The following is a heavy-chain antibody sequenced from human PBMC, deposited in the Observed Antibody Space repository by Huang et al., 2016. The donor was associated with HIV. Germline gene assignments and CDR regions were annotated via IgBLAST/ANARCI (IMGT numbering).Heavy chain of an antibody. Sequence: QVQLQESGPGLVKPSQTLSLTCTVSGDSIGSGGHYWSWIRQPPGKGLEWIGCIYYSGSTYHNPSLKSRVTISVDTSKNQFSLKLSSVTAADTAVYFCSRALYYHGSGSYSDYWGRGTLVTVSS. CDR1: GDSIGSGGHY. V-gene: IGHV4-30-4*08. D-gene: IGHD3-10*01. CDR2: IYYSGST. CDR3: SRALYYHGSGSYSDY. J-gene: IGHJ4*02.